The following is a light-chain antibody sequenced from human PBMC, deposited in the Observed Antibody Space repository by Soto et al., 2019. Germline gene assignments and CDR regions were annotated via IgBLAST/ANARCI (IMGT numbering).Light chain of an antibody. Sequence: QSVLTQPPSVSGAPGQRVTISCTGSSSNIGAGYDVHWYQQLPGTVPKLLIFGNSNRPSGVPDRFSGSKSGTSASLAITGLQAEDEADYYGQSYDSSLGEVFGGGTKVTVL. CDR2: GNS. J-gene: IGLJ2*01. V-gene: IGLV1-40*01. CDR3: QSYDSSLGEV. CDR1: SSNIGAGYD.